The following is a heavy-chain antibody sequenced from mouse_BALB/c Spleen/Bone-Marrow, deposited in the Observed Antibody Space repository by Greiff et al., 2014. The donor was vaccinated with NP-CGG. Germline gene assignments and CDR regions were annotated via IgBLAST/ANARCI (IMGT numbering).Heavy chain of an antibody. Sequence: VQLQQSGAELVRPGASVKLSCKASGYSFTSYWMNWVKQRPGQGLEWIGMIHPSDSATRLNQKFKDKATLTVDKSSSTAYMQLSSAKSEDTAVYYCAEGYQAWFAYWGQGTLVTVSA. CDR3: AEGYQAWFAY. V-gene: IGHV1S82*01. D-gene: IGHD1-1*01. CDR1: GYSFTSYW. J-gene: IGHJ3*01. CDR2: IHPSDSAT.